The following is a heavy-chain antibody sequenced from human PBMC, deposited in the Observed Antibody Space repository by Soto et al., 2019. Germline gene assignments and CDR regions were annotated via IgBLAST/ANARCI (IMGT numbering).Heavy chain of an antibody. J-gene: IGHJ4*02. Sequence: PGGSLRLSCAASGFSFSEYSMTWVRQAPGKGLQWVSAITGRGDSTYYADSVKGRFTIPRDNSKSTLYLQTNSLRVEDTAVYYCAKGALGYCHHGICYQHSDYWGQGTLVTVSS. D-gene: IGHD2-8*01. V-gene: IGHV3-23*01. CDR1: GFSFSEYS. CDR2: ITGRGDST. CDR3: AKGALGYCHHGICYQHSDY.